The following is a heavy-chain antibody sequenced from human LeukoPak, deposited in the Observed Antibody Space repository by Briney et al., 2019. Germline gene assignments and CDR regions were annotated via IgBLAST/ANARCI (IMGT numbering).Heavy chain of an antibody. D-gene: IGHD3-22*01. CDR1: GFTFSSYS. Sequence: GGSLRLSCAASGFTFSSYSMNWVRQATGKGLEWVSSYCSSSSYIYYADSVKGRFHISRDNAKNSLYLQMNSLRAEDTAVYYCARGEASYYYDSSGYYYFDYWGQGTLVTVSS. CDR3: ARGEASYYYDSSGYYYFDY. J-gene: IGHJ4*02. CDR2: YCSSSSYI. V-gene: IGHV3-21*01.